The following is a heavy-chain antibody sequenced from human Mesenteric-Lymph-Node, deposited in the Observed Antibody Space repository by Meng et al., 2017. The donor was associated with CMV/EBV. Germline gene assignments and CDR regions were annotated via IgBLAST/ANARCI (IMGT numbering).Heavy chain of an antibody. V-gene: IGHV4-39*01. D-gene: IGHD3-9*01. CDR1: GGPLSSGHC. CDR3: ARLPTGYPNWFDL. Sequence: VSGGPLSSGHCWGWVRQPPGKGLEWIGGFHSHGNTYPNPSLTSRVRVSKDTSKNQFSLNLSSVTAADTAVYYCARLPTGYPNWFDLWGQGILVTVSS. CDR2: FHSHGNT. J-gene: IGHJ5*02.